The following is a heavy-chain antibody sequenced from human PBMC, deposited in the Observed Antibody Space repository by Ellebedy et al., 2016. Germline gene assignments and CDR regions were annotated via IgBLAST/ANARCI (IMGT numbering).Heavy chain of an antibody. CDR2: INHRGSA. CDR1: GGSFSSHY. Sequence: SETLSLTXTVLGGSFSSHYCSWIRQSPGKGLEWIGDINHRGSADYNPSLKGRVTMSLDTSKNQVSLKLSSVTAADTAVYFCARGSVVPSSATPYFYYSGMDLWGQGTTVTVSS. J-gene: IGHJ6*02. CDR3: ARGSVVPSSATPYFYYSGMDL. D-gene: IGHD3-22*01. V-gene: IGHV4-34*01.